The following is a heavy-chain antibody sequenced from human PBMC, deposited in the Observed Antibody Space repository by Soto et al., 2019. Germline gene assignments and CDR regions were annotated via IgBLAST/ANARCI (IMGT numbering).Heavy chain of an antibody. Sequence: SETLSLTCTVSGGSISSYYWSWIRQPPGKGLEWIGYIYYSGSTNYNPSLKSRVTISVDTSKNQLSLKLSSVTAADTAVYYCARAHYGDYGYGMDVWGQGTTVTVSS. CDR2: IYYSGST. D-gene: IGHD4-17*01. V-gene: IGHV4-59*12. CDR1: GGSISSYY. CDR3: ARAHYGDYGYGMDV. J-gene: IGHJ6*02.